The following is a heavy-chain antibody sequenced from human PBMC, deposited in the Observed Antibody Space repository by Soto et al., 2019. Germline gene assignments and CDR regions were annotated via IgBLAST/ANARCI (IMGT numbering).Heavy chain of an antibody. J-gene: IGHJ2*01. Sequence: QVQLVQSGAEVKKPGSSVKVSCKASGGTFSSYAISWVRQAPGQGLEWMGGIIPIFGTANYAQKFQGRVTITADDSKSTAYMELSSLRSEDTAVYYCAREPYGDYAIWYFDLWGRGTLVTVSS. V-gene: IGHV1-69*12. CDR3: AREPYGDYAIWYFDL. CDR2: IIPIFGTA. D-gene: IGHD4-17*01. CDR1: GGTFSSYA.